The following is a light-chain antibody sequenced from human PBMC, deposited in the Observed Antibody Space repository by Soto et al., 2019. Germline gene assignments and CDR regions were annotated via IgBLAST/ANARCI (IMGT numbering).Light chain of an antibody. CDR3: LQDYNYPLT. V-gene: IGKV1-6*01. CDR2: AAS. J-gene: IGKJ4*01. Sequence: ALQMTQSPSSLSASVGDRVTITCRASQGIRNDLGWYQQKPGKAPKLLIYAASSLQSGVPSRFSGSGSGTDFILTISSLQPEDFATYYCLQDYNYPLTFGGGTKVEIK. CDR1: QGIRND.